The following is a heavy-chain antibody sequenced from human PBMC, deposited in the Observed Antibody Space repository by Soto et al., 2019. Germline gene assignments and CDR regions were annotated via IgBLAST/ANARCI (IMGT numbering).Heavy chain of an antibody. Sequence: EVQLLESGGGLVQPGGSLRLSCAASGFTFSSYAMSWVRQAPGKGLEWVSATSGSGGSTYYADSVKGRFTISRDNSKNTLYLQMNSLRAEDTAVYYCAKDPGSWGGSYGPYGMDVWGQGTTVTVSS. D-gene: IGHD1-26*01. V-gene: IGHV3-23*01. CDR1: GFTFSSYA. CDR3: AKDPGSWGGSYGPYGMDV. J-gene: IGHJ6*02. CDR2: TSGSGGST.